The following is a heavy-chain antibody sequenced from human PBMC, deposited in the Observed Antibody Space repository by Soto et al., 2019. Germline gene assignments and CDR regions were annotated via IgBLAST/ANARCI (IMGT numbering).Heavy chain of an antibody. J-gene: IGHJ4*02. Sequence: GASVKVSCKTSGYTFASYGISWVRQAPGQGLEYMGWIDSNNGNTDYVQKFQGRVTMTTDTSTTTTYMELRGLRSDDTALYYCARVAVAGFWYFDYWGQGTMVTVSS. V-gene: IGHV1-18*04. CDR3: ARVAVAGFWYFDY. CDR1: GYTFASYG. CDR2: IDSNNGNT. D-gene: IGHD6-19*01.